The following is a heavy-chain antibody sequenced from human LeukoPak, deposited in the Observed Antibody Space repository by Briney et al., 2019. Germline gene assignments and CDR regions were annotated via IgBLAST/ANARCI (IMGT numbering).Heavy chain of an antibody. J-gene: IGHJ3*02. V-gene: IGHV4-39*01. D-gene: IGHD1-1*01. Sequence: SETLSLTCTVSGGSISSSSYYWGWIRQPPGKGLEWIGSIYYSGSTYYNPSLKSRVTISVDTSKNQFSLKLSSVTAADTAVYYCAGRMIHYGTGPFDIWGQGTMATVSS. CDR2: IYYSGST. CDR1: GGSISSSSYY. CDR3: AGRMIHYGTGPFDI.